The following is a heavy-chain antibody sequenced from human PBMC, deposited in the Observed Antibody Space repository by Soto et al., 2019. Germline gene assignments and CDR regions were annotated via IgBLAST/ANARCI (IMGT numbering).Heavy chain of an antibody. CDR2: IFPIDYDT. CDR3: ARKDKCGYFNWGDT. D-gene: IGHD3-22*01. Sequence: PAESLKISCRTSGYRFTSYWIAWVRQIPGKGLEWMGIIFPIDYDTRYSPSFQGKVTISADRSTSTVFLQWASLKASETAVYFCARKDKCGYFNWGDTRGLSTLVTVPQ. V-gene: IGHV5-51*01. J-gene: IGHJ2*01. CDR1: GYRFTSYW.